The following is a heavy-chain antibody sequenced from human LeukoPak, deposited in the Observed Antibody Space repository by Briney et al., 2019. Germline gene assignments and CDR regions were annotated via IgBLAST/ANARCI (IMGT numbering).Heavy chain of an antibody. CDR3: TRALYYYDSSGYYGHLDY. V-gene: IGHV3-73*01. D-gene: IGHD3-22*01. CDR2: IGSKANSYAT. Sequence: GGSLRLSCAASGFTFSGSAIRWVRQASGKGLEWVGRIGSKANSYATAYAASVKGRFTISRDDSKNTAYLQMNTLKTEDTAVYYCTRALYYYDSSGYYGHLDYWGQGTLVTVSS. CDR1: GFTFSGSA. J-gene: IGHJ4*02.